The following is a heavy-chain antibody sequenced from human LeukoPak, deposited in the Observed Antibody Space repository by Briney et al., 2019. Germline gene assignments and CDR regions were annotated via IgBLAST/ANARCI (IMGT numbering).Heavy chain of an antibody. D-gene: IGHD5-24*01. CDR1: GFTFSNYA. Sequence: GGSLRLSCAASGFTFSNYAMTWVRQAPGKGLEWVSTITDSGSGTYYAASVKGRFTISRDNSNNTLYLQMSSLRADDTAVYYCARGGRDGYYADGKSEFQHWGQGTLVTVSS. CDR2: ITDSGSGT. V-gene: IGHV3-23*01. J-gene: IGHJ1*01. CDR3: ARGGRDGYYADGKSEFQH.